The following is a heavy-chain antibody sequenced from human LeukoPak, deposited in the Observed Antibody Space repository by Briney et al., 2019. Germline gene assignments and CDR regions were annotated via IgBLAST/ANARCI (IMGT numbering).Heavy chain of an antibody. Sequence: SETLSLTCAVYGGSFSGYYWSWIRQPPGKGLEWIGEINHSGSTNYNPSLKSRVTISVDTSKNQFSLKLSSLTAADTAVYYCARGRVYSYGIGGKFDYWGQGTLVTVSS. CDR3: ARGRVYSYGIGGKFDY. V-gene: IGHV4-34*01. J-gene: IGHJ4*02. D-gene: IGHD5-18*01. CDR1: GGSFSGYY. CDR2: INHSGST.